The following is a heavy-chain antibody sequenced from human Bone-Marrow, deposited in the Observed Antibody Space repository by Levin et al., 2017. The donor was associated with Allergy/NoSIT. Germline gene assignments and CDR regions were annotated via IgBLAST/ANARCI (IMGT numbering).Heavy chain of an antibody. CDR3: GRDRQAPASSTWYNRYYYLDV. V-gene: IGHV3-30*04. Sequence: PGGSLRLSCVASEFIFSANTMHWVRQAPGKGLEWVAGISFDGNNKNYADSVKARFTISRDNFKNTLYLQMNSLRPDDTAVYYCGRDRQAPASSTWYNRYYYLDVWGKGTTVTVSS. CDR1: EFIFSANT. D-gene: IGHD6-13*01. CDR2: ISFDGNNK. J-gene: IGHJ6*03.